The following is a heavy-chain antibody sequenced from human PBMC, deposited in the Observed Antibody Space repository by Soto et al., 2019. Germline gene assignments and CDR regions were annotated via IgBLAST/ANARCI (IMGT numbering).Heavy chain of an antibody. J-gene: IGHJ4*02. Sequence: QVQLQESGSGLVKPSQTLSLTCAVSGGSISSGGYTWTWIRQSPGLGLEWIGYISHRGSTSYNPSLKSRVTISVDLSRNQFSLKLTSVIAADTAVYFCARARGSESSSWYKQFDYWGQVALVTVSS. CDR3: ARARGSESSSWYKQFDY. CDR1: GGSISSGGYT. CDR2: ISHRGST. V-gene: IGHV4-30-2*06. D-gene: IGHD6-13*01.